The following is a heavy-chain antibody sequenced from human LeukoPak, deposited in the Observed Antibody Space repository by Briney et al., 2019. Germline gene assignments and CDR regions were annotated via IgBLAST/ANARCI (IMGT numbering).Heavy chain of an antibody. V-gene: IGHV1-69*01. D-gene: IGHD6-19*01. CDR3: ARVANIAMSVGWFDS. J-gene: IGHJ5*01. Sequence: SVRVSCKASGGTFSSYATTWVRQAPGQGLEWIGGIIPIFGTANYAQKFQGRVTITADESTSTAYMDLRSLRSEDTAIYFCARVANIAMSVGWFDSWGQGTLVTVSS. CDR2: IIPIFGTA. CDR1: GGTFSSYA.